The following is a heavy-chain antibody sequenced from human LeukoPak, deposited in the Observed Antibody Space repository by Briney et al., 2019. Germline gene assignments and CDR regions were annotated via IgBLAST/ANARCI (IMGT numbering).Heavy chain of an antibody. J-gene: IGHJ5*02. V-gene: IGHV5-51*01. CDR3: ARRYFRRSFNWFDP. CDR2: IYPGDSDT. CDR1: GYSFTSYW. Sequence: GESLKISCKGSGYSFTSYWIGWVRQMPGKGLGWMGIIYPGDSDTRYSPSFQGQVTIPADKSISTAYLQWSSLKASDTAMYYCARRYFRRSFNWFDPWGQGTLVTVSS. D-gene: IGHD3-10*02.